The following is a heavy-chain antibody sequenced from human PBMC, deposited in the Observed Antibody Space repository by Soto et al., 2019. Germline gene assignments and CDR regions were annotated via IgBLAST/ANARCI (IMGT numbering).Heavy chain of an antibody. V-gene: IGHV3-21*01. CDR2: ISSSSSYI. CDR1: GFTFSSYS. CDR3: ARDASTISAADL. Sequence: PGGSLSLSCAASGFTFSSYSMNWVRQAPGKGLEWVSSISSSSSYIYYADSVKGRFTISRDNAKNSLYLQMNSLRAEDTAVYYCARDASTISAADLWGQGTLVTVSS. D-gene: IGHD6-13*01. J-gene: IGHJ4*02.